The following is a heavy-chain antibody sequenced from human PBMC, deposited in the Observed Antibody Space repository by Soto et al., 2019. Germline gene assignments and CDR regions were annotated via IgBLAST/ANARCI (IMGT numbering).Heavy chain of an antibody. Sequence: GGSLRLSCAASGFTVSSNYMSWVRQAPGKGLEWVSVIYSGGSTYYADSVKGRFTISRHNSKNTLYLQMNSLRAEDTAVYYCARVFENYYGSGSYYSPQYYYYGMDVWGQGTTVTVSS. CDR3: ARVFENYYGSGSYYSPQYYYYGMDV. V-gene: IGHV3-53*04. J-gene: IGHJ6*02. CDR2: IYSGGST. CDR1: GFTVSSNY. D-gene: IGHD3-10*01.